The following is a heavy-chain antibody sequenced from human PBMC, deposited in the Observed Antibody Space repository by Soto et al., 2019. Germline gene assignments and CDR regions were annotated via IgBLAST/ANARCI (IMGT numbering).Heavy chain of an antibody. CDR1: GYTFTSYA. J-gene: IGHJ4*02. CDR2: INAGNGNT. V-gene: IGHV1-3*01. D-gene: IGHD3-9*01. Sequence: ASVKVSCKASGYTFTSYAMHWVRQAPGQRLEWMGWINAGNGNTKYSQRFQGRVTITRDTSASTAYMELSSLRSEGTAVYYCAKVLRYFGWPYDYWGQGTLVTVSS. CDR3: AKVLRYFGWPYDY.